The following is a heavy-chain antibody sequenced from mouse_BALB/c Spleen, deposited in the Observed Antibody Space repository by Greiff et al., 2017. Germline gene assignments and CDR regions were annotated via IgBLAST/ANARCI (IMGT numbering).Heavy chain of an antibody. J-gene: IGHJ2*01. Sequence: EVKVEESGGGLVQPGGSRKLSCAASGFTFSSFGMHWVRQAPEKGLEWVAYISSGSSTIYYADTVKGRFTISRDNPKNTLFLQMTSLRSEDTAMYYCAITGLDYWGQGTTLTVSS. V-gene: IGHV5-17*02. CDR1: GFTFSSFG. D-gene: IGHD4-1*01. CDR2: ISSGSSTI. CDR3: AITGLDY.